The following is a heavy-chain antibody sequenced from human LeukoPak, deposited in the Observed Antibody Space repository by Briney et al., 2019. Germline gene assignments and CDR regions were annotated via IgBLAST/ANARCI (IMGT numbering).Heavy chain of an antibody. CDR1: GFTFSSYE. J-gene: IGHJ6*03. D-gene: IGHD3-16*01. CDR2: ISSSGSTI. CDR3: ARGALMTNYYYYMDV. V-gene: IGHV3-48*03. Sequence: PGGSLRLSCAASGFTFSSYEMNWVRQAPGKGLEWVSYISSSGSTIYYADSVKGRFTISRDNAKNSLYLQMNSQRAEDTAVYYCARGALMTNYYYYMDVWGKGTTVTISS.